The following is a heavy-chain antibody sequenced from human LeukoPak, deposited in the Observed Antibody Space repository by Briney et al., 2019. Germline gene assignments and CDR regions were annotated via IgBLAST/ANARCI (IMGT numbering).Heavy chain of an antibody. V-gene: IGHV3-64*01. CDR3: ARGARGGLVVPAVPDI. J-gene: IGHJ3*02. D-gene: IGHD2-2*01. Sequence: GGSLRLSCAASGFTFSSYAMHWVRQAPGKGLEYVSAISSNGGSTYYANSVKGRFTISRDNSKNTLYLQMGSLRAEDMAVYYCARGARGGLVVPAVPDIWGQGTMVTVSS. CDR1: GFTFSSYA. CDR2: ISSNGGST.